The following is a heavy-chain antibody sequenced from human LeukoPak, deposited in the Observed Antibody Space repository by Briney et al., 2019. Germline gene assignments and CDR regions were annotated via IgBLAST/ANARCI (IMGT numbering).Heavy chain of an antibody. Sequence: GESLKISCKASGYTFTNYWIGWVRQMPGKGLGWMGTIYPGDSDTRYSPSFQGQVSISADKSTNTAYLQWSSLKASDTAIYYCARLGTAIVARYFDFWGQGTLVTVSS. J-gene: IGHJ4*02. V-gene: IGHV5-51*01. CDR3: ARLGTAIVARYFDF. CDR1: GYTFTNYW. D-gene: IGHD5-18*01. CDR2: IYPGDSDT.